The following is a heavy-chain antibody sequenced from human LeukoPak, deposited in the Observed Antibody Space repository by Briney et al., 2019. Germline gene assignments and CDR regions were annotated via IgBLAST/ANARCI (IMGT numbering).Heavy chain of an antibody. J-gene: IGHJ4*02. V-gene: IGHV3-53*01. D-gene: IGHD6-19*01. Sequence: GGSLRLSCAASGFTVSSSYMSWVRQAPGKGLEWVSLIYSGGSTYYADSVKGRFTLSRDNSKNTLHLQMNSLRAEDTAMCYCARELYSSGWYLGLWGQGTLVTVSS. CDR2: IYSGGST. CDR1: GFTVSSSY. CDR3: ARELYSSGWYLGL.